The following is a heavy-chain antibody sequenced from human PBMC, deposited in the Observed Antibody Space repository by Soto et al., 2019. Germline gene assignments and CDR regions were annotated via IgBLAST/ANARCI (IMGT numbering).Heavy chain of an antibody. CDR2: INPGGGST. D-gene: IGHD3-3*02. Sequence: QVQVVQSGAEVKKPGASLRLSCKTSGYIFTNYYMNWVRQAPGQGLEWMGIINPGGGSTTYAQRFKGRVTMTSDTSTSTVYLDLTNMRSEDTAIYYCARDGIRHTSPFDFWGQGTLVTVSS. CDR1: GYIFTNYY. J-gene: IGHJ4*02. CDR3: ARDGIRHTSPFDF. V-gene: IGHV1-46*01.